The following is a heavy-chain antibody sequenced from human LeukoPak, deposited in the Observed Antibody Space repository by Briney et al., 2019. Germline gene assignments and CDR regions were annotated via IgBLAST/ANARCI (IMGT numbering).Heavy chain of an antibody. J-gene: IGHJ1*01. CDR2: ISNSGST. CDR1: GGSISNYY. V-gene: IGHV4-59*01. D-gene: IGHD3-22*01. CDR3: ARVLGINYHPDSSGQEYFQH. Sequence: SETLSLTCTVSGGSISNYYWSWIRQPPGKGLEWIGYISNSGSTNYNPSLKSRVTISVDTSKNQFSLKLSSVTAADTAVYYCARVLGINYHPDSSGQEYFQHWGQGTLVTVSS.